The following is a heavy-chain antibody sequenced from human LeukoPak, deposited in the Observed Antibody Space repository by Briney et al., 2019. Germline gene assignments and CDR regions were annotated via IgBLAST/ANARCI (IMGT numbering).Heavy chain of an antibody. Sequence: GGSLRLSCAAPGFTFSSYGMHWVRQAPGKGLEWVVFIRYDGSNKYYADSVKGRFTVSRDNSKNTLFLQMNSLRAEDTAVYYCAKDRGDYYYYYYMDVWGKGTTVTVSS. CDR1: GFTFSSYG. J-gene: IGHJ6*03. D-gene: IGHD3-10*01. CDR2: IRYDGSNK. V-gene: IGHV3-30*02. CDR3: AKDRGDYYYYYYMDV.